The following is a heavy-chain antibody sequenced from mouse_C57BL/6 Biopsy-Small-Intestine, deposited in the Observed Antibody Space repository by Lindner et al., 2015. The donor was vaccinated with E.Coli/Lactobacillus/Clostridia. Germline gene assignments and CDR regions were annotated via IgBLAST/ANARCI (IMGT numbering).Heavy chain of an antibody. Sequence: VQLQESGAELMKPGASVKLSCRATGYTFTGYWIEWVKQRPGHGLEWIGEILPGSGSTDYTEKFKGKATFTADTSSNTAYLQLSSLTSEDTAVYYCTTDRNYFDNWGQGTTLTVSS. CDR3: TTDRNYFDN. CDR2: ILPGSGST. D-gene: IGHD3-2*01. CDR1: GYTFTGYW. V-gene: IGHV1-9*01. J-gene: IGHJ2*01.